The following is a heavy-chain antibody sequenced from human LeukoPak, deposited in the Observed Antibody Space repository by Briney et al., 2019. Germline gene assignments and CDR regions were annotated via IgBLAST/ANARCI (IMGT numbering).Heavy chain of an antibody. J-gene: IGHJ6*02. CDR3: ARKNLGLSDTWYYNFYGLDV. CDR2: IKPTSGDT. D-gene: IGHD1-26*01. CDR1: GYTFSEYS. V-gene: IGHV1-2*02. Sequence: GASVNVSCTTSGYTFSEYSIHWVRQAPGQGLGWMGWIKPTSGDTEYAQRFQGRVTLTRDTSSSAVYMELSRMTSDDTAVYYCARKNLGLSDTWYYNFYGLDVSGRGTTMTVAS.